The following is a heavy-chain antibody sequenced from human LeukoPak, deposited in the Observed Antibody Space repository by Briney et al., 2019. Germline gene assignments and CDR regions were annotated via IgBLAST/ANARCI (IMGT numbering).Heavy chain of an antibody. J-gene: IGHJ6*02. V-gene: IGHV3-74*01. CDR2: LKSDGRST. D-gene: IGHD6-13*01. CDR3: ATTIIAATMDV. CDR1: GFTFSSHW. Sequence: GGSLRLSCAASGFTFSSHWMHWVRQAPGKGLVWVSRLKSDGRSTSHADSVKGRFTISRDNAKNTLYLQMNSLRAEDTAVYYCATTIIAATMDVWGQGTTVTVSS.